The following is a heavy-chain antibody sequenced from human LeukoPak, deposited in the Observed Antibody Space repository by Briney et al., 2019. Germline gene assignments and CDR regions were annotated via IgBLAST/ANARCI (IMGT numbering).Heavy chain of an antibody. D-gene: IGHD1-20*01. Sequence: ASVKVSCKTFGYIFTNYYMHWVRQAPGQGLEWMGILNPSGGSATYAQKFQGRVSMTRDTSTSTVYMELSSLRSEDAAVYYCARDLTGLIDYWGQGTLVTVSS. CDR1: GYIFTNYY. V-gene: IGHV1-46*01. CDR2: LNPSGGSA. J-gene: IGHJ4*02. CDR3: ARDLTGLIDY.